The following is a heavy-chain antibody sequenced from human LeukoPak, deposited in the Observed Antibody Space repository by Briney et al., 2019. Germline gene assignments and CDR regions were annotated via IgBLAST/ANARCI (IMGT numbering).Heavy chain of an antibody. V-gene: IGHV1-69*04. CDR3: ARGSTSGYYYYGMDV. J-gene: IGHJ6*02. CDR2: IIPILGIA. D-gene: IGHD2-2*01. Sequence: GASVKVSCKASGGTFSSYAISWVRQAPGQGLEWMGRIIPILGIANYAQKFQGRVTITADKSTSTAYMELSSLRSEDTAVYYCARGSTSGYYYYGMDVWGQGTTVIVSS. CDR1: GGTFSSYA.